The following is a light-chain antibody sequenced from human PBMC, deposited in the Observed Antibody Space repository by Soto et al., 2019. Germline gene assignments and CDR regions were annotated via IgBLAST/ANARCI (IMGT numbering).Light chain of an antibody. V-gene: IGKV3-20*01. J-gene: IGKJ1*01. CDR2: GAS. CDR1: QRVSGTS. CDR3: QQYGGSPRT. Sequence: EIVLTQFPDTLSLSPGERATLSCRASQRVSGTSLAWYQHKRGQAPRLLIHGASSRATGIPDRFSGSGSGTDFTLTISRLEPEDFAVYYYQQYGGSPRTFGQGTKVEV.